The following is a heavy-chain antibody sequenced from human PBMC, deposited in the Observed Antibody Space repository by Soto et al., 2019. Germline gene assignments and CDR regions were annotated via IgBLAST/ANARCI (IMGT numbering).Heavy chain of an antibody. CDR1: GSSISSNY. Sequence: SETLSLTCTVSGSSISSNYWTWIRQPPGKGLEWIGYVYNSGSTNYNPSLKSRVTISEDTSKSQFSLKVNSMTAADTAVYYCARYRREAVAGYTLDNWGQGILVTVSS. D-gene: IGHD6-13*01. J-gene: IGHJ4*02. CDR2: VYNSGST. CDR3: ARYRREAVAGYTLDN. V-gene: IGHV4-59*01.